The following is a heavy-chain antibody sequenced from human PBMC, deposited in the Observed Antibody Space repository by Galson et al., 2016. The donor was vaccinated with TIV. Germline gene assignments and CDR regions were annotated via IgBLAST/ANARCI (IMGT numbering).Heavy chain of an antibody. D-gene: IGHD2-21*01. V-gene: IGHV2-5*02. CDR2: IYWDDEK. Sequence: PALVKPTQTVTLTCTFSGFSLSSNGVGVGWLRQPPGKALEWLALIYWDDEKRYNPSLESRLSIIKDTSKNKVVLTLTNVDPVDTATYYCAHRRPLTYYFDFWGQGALVTVSS. CDR3: AHRRPLTYYFDF. CDR1: GFSLSSNGVG. J-gene: IGHJ4*02.